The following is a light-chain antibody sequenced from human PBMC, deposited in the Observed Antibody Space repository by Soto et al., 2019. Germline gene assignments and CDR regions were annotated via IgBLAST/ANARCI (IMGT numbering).Light chain of an antibody. V-gene: IGLV2-8*01. CDR2: EVT. CDR1: SSDVGAYNY. Sequence: QSALTQPPSASGSPGQSVTISCTGTSSDVGAYNYVSWYQQHASKAPQLVIYEVTKRPSGVPGRFSGSKSANTASLTVSGLQAEDEADYYCSSFASSNTWVFGGGTKLTVL. CDR3: SSFASSNTWV. J-gene: IGLJ3*02.